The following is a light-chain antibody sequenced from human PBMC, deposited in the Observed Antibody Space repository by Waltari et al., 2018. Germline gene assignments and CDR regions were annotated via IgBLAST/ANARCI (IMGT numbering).Light chain of an antibody. J-gene: IGKJ1*01. CDR3: QQSFSSPWT. V-gene: IGKV1-39*01. CDR1: QNIRTY. Sequence: DIQMTQSPSTLSASVGDRVTVTCRASQNIRTYLNWYQQKTAKAPKLLIYGASTLQRGVPSRFRGRAAGTEFTLTVTNLQPDDFATYFCQQSFSSPWTFGQGTTVNI. CDR2: GAS.